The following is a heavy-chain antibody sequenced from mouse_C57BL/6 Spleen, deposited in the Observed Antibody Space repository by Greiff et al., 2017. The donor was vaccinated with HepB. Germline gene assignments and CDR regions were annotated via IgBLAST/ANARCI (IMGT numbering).Heavy chain of an antibody. CDR3: AILTGTSAY. V-gene: IGHV2-6*01. Sequence: VQVVESGPGLVAPSQSLSITCTVSGFSLTSYGVDWVRQSPGKGLEWLGVIWGVGSTNYNSALKSRLSISKDNSKSQVFLKMNSLQTDDTAMYYCAILTGTSAYWGQGTLVTVSA. CDR1: GFSLTSYG. J-gene: IGHJ3*01. D-gene: IGHD4-1*01. CDR2: IWGVGST.